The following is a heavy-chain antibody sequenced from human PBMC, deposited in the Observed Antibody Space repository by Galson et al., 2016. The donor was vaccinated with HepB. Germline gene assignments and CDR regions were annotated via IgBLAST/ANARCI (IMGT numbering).Heavy chain of an antibody. CDR3: AKDRRYYDSSGYFWEGYYYDGMDV. Sequence: SLRLSCAASGFTFSSYGMHWVRQAPGKGLEWVAAISYNGSEKYYADSVKGRFTISRDNSKNPLNLQMNSLRAEDTAVYYCAKDRRYYDSSGYFWEGYYYDGMDVWGQGTTVTVSS. D-gene: IGHD3-22*01. V-gene: IGHV3-30*18. CDR2: ISYNGSEK. J-gene: IGHJ6*02. CDR1: GFTFSSYG.